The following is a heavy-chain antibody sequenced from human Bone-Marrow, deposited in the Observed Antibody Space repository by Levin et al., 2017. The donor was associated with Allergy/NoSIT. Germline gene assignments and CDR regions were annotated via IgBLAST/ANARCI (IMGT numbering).Heavy chain of an antibody. CDR2: IYYSGST. Sequence: SQTLSLTCTVSGGSISSYYWSWIRQPPGKGLEWIGYIYYSGSTNYNPSLKSRVTISVDTSKNQFSLKLSSVTAADTAVYYCARGGMGATFPYYYYGMDVWGQGTTVTVSS. CDR3: ARGGMGATFPYYYYGMDV. J-gene: IGHJ6*02. CDR1: GGSISSYY. V-gene: IGHV4-59*01. D-gene: IGHD1-26*01.